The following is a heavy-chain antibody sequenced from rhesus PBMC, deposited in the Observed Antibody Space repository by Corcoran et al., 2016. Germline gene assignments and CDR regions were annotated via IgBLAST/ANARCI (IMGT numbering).Heavy chain of an antibody. J-gene: IGHJ5-2*02. V-gene: IGHV3-103*01. CDR3: AKEIAAAADV. Sequence: EVQLVETGGGLVQPGGSLRLSCAASGFTFSSYAMQWVRQAPGKGLEWIAAINSGGGSTYYAGSVKGRFTISRDNSKNTLSLQMNSLRAEDTAVYYCAKEIAAAADVWGRGVLVTVSS. CDR1: GFTFSSYA. CDR2: INSGGGST. D-gene: IGHD6-31*01.